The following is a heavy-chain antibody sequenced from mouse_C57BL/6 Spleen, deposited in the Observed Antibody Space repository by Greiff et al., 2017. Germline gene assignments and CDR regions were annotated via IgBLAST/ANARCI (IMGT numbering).Heavy chain of an antibody. Sequence: VQLQQSGAELVRPGASVTLSCKASGYTFTDYEMHWVKQTPVHGLEWIGAIDPETGGTAYNQKFKGKAILTADKSSSTAYMELRSLTSEDSAVYYCTRWLLPDYFDYWGQGTTLTVSS. CDR1: GYTFTDYE. CDR2: IDPETGGT. J-gene: IGHJ2*01. CDR3: TRWLLPDYFDY. D-gene: IGHD2-3*01. V-gene: IGHV1-15*01.